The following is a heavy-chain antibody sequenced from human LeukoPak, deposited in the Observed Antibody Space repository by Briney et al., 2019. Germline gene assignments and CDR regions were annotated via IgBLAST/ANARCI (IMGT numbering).Heavy chain of an antibody. CDR1: GFTFSSYS. D-gene: IGHD3-22*01. CDR2: ISSSSSNI. CDR3: ARDRRKNFYYDSNGYPDY. Sequence: PGGSLRLSCAASGFTFSSYSMNWVRQAPGKWLEWVSYISSSSSNIYYADSVKGRFTISRDNAKNSLYLQMNSLRDEDTAVYYCARDRRKNFYYDSNGYPDYWGQGTLVTVSS. V-gene: IGHV3-48*02. J-gene: IGHJ4*02.